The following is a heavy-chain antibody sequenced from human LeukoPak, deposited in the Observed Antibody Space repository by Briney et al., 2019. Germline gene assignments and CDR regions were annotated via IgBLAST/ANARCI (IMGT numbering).Heavy chain of an antibody. CDR2: IKQDGSEK. CDR3: ARGPVRFLEWLLPPYYFDY. Sequence: PGGSLRLSCAASGFTFSSYWMSWVRQAPGKGLEWVANIKQDGSEKYYVYSVKGRFTISRDNAKNSLYLQMNSLRAEDTAVYYCARGPVRFLEWLLPPYYFDYWGQGTLVTVSS. D-gene: IGHD3-3*01. CDR1: GFTFSSYW. J-gene: IGHJ4*02. V-gene: IGHV3-7*01.